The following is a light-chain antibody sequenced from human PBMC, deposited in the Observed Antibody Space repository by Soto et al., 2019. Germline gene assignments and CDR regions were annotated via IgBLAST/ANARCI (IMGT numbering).Light chain of an antibody. Sequence: QSVLTQPPSVSGAPGQRVPLSCTGSSSNIAAGYDVHWYQQLPGTAPKLLISGNSNRPSGVPDRFSGSKSGTSASLAITGLQAEDEADYYCQSYDSSLSGSVFGGGTKLTVL. V-gene: IGLV1-40*01. CDR2: GNS. CDR3: QSYDSSLSGSV. CDR1: SSNIAAGYD. J-gene: IGLJ2*01.